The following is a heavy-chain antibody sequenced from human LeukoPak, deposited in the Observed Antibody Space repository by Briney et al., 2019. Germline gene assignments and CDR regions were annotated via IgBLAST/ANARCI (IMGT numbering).Heavy chain of an antibody. V-gene: IGHV4-59*01. CDR2: ISYSGDF. J-gene: IGHJ4*02. CDR3: ARRVTTMTQFDY. Sequence: SETLSLTCTVSGVSISDFYWSWLRQPPGKGLEWIGYISYSGDFSYNPSLRSRVTISMETSKNQFSLKLTSVTAADTAVYYCARRVTTMTQFDYWGQGTLVTVSS. D-gene: IGHD3-22*01. CDR1: GVSISDFY.